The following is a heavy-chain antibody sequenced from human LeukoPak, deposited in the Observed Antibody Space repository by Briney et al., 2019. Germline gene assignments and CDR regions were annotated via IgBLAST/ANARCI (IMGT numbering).Heavy chain of an antibody. CDR2: IYSGGST. Sequence: PGGSLRLSCAASGFTVSSNYMSWVRQAPGKGLEWVSVIYSGGSTYYADSVKGRFTISRDNSKNTLYLQMNSLRAEDTAVYYCARESPSGRAYYSDSSGYYYFDYWGQGTLVTVSS. J-gene: IGHJ4*02. D-gene: IGHD3-22*01. V-gene: IGHV3-53*01. CDR3: ARESPSGRAYYSDSSGYYYFDY. CDR1: GFTVSSNY.